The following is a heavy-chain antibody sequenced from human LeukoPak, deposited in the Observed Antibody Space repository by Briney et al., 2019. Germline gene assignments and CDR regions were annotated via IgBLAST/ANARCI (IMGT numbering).Heavy chain of an antibody. CDR3: ARDFSEGEGGTGFDY. J-gene: IGHJ4*02. V-gene: IGHV3-48*04. CDR1: GFTVSNNY. CDR2: ISSSSSTI. D-gene: IGHD3-10*01. Sequence: PGGSLRLSCAASGFTVSNNYMNSVRQAPGKGLEWVSYISSSSSTIYYADSVKGRFTISRDNAKNSLYLQMNSLRAEDTAVYYCARDFSEGEGGTGFDYWGQGTLVTVSS.